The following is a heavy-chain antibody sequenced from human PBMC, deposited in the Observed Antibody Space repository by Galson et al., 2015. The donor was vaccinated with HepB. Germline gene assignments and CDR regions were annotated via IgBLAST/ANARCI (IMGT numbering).Heavy chain of an antibody. V-gene: IGHV5-10-1*01. CDR1: GYSFTSYW. CDR2: IDPSDSYT. CDR3: ARHDGYYGSGILGYYYGMDV. D-gene: IGHD3-10*01. Sequence: QSGAEVKKPGESLRISCKGSGYSFTSYWISWVRQMPGKGLEWMGRIDPSDSYTNYSPSFQGHVTISADKSISTAYLQWSSLKASDTAMYYCARHDGYYGSGILGYYYGMDVWGQGTTVTVSS. J-gene: IGHJ6*02.